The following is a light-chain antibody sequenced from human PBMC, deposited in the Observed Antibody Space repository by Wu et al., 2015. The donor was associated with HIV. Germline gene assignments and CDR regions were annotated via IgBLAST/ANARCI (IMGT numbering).Light chain of an antibody. CDR2: KAS. V-gene: IGKV1-5*03. CDR1: HSINSW. CDR3: QQYNGYPWT. J-gene: IGKJ1*01. Sequence: DIQMTQSPSTLSASVGDRVTITCRASHSINSWLAWYQQKPGKAPKLLIYKASSLESGVPSRFSGSGSGTEFTLTISSLQPDDFATYYCQQYNGYPWTFGQGTKVEIK.